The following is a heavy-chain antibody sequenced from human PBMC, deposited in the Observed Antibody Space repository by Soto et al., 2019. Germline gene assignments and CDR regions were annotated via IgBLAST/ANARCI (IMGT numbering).Heavy chain of an antibody. J-gene: IGHJ4*02. V-gene: IGHV4-39*01. CDR3: VRGITYDYIWGSYPYYFDY. Sequence: QLQLQESGPGLVKPSETLSLTCTVSGGSISSSSYYWGWIRQPPGKGLEWIGSIYYSGSTYYNPSLKSRVTISVDTSKNQFSLKLSSVTAAHTAVYYCVRGITYDYIWGSYPYYFDYWGQGTLVTVSS. CDR2: IYYSGST. D-gene: IGHD3-16*02. CDR1: GGSISSSSYY.